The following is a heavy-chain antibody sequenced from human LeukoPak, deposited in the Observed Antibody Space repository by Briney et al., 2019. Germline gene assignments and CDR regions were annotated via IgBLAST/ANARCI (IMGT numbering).Heavy chain of an antibody. D-gene: IGHD4-11*01. V-gene: IGHV4-39*01. CDR2: IYYSGST. CDR3: ARQRGAYYSILDY. CDR1: GSSIRSSSYY. Sequence: SETLSLTCTVSGSSIRSSSYYWGWIRQPPGKGLEWIGSIYYSGSTYYNPSLKSRVTISVDTSKNQFSLKLSSVTAADTAVYYCARQRGAYYSILDYWGQGTLVTVSS. J-gene: IGHJ4*02.